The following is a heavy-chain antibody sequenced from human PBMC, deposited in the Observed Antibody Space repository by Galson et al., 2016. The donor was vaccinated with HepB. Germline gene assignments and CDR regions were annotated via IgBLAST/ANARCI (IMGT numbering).Heavy chain of an antibody. D-gene: IGHD1/OR15-1a*01. CDR3: TRNNEYEGIDY. J-gene: IGHJ4*02. V-gene: IGHV3-73*01. CDR1: GFIFGGSS. Sequence: SLRLSCAASGFIFGGSSVNWVRQASGKGLEWVGRIRSKANSYATAYAASVKGRFTISRDDSQNTAYLQMNSLKTEDTAVYYCTRNNEYEGIDYWGQGTLVTVSS. CDR2: IRSKANSYAT.